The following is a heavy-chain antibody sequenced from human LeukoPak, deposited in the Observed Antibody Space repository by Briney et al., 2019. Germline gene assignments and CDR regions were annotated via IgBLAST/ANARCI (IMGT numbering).Heavy chain of an antibody. V-gene: IGHV1-46*01. CDR3: AREVAEGYKNVQLTL. Sequence: ASVTVSCKPSGYTFTSFYIHWVRHAPGQGLEWMAIISPSGGSTSYPQKFQGRVTMTRDTSTSTVYMELSSLRSEDTAVYYCAREVAEGYKNVQLTLWGQGTLVTVSS. CDR2: ISPSGGST. CDR1: GYTFTSFY. J-gene: IGHJ4*02. D-gene: IGHD5-24*01.